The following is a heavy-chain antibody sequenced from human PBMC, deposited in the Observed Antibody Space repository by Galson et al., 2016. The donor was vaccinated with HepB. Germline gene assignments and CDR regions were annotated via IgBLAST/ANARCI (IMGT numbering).Heavy chain of an antibody. J-gene: IGHJ3*02. Sequence: LRLSCAASGFTFRNFGIHWVRQAPGKGQERVAVVSFDGLKTLYVGSVSGRLTISRDNSKNTAYLQMNYLRPDDTAVYYCVKDLGVGTTTTDAFDIWGQGTMVAVSS. V-gene: IGHV3-30*18. CDR2: VSFDGLKT. D-gene: IGHD1-26*01. CDR1: GFTFRNFG. CDR3: VKDLGVGTTTTDAFDI.